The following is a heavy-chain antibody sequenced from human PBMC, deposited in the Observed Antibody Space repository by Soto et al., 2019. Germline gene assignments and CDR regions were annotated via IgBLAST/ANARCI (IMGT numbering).Heavy chain of an antibody. CDR3: ATAIADDAFDI. Sequence: ASVKVSCKASGYTFTSYGIHWVRQAPGQRLEWMGWINAANGDTKYSPKFQGRVTITRDTSASTAYMELSSLRSEDTAVYYCATAIADDAFDIWGRGTMVTVSS. D-gene: IGHD2-2*01. CDR2: INAANGDT. V-gene: IGHV1-3*01. J-gene: IGHJ3*02. CDR1: GYTFTSYG.